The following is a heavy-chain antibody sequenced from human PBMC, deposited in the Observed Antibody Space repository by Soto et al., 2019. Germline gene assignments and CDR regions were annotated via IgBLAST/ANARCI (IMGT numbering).Heavy chain of an antibody. CDR3: ARDRGVYYYDSSGSDAFDI. D-gene: IGHD3-22*01. CDR2: ISAYNGNT. J-gene: IGHJ3*02. CDR1: GYTFTSYG. Sequence: QVPLVQSGAEVKKPGASVKVSCKASGYTFTSYGISWVRQAPGQGLEWMGWISAYNGNTNYAQKLQGRVTMTTDTSTSTAYMELRSLRSDDTAVYYCARDRGVYYYDSSGSDAFDIWGQGTMVTVSS. V-gene: IGHV1-18*04.